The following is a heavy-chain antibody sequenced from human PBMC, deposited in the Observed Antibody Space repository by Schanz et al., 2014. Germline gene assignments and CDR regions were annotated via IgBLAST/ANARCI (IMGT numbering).Heavy chain of an antibody. CDR3: ARDNFRRRNSLDY. J-gene: IGHJ4*02. V-gene: IGHV3-33*01. CDR2: IWYDESNK. CDR1: GFTFSSYG. Sequence: QVQLVESGGGVVQFGRSLRLSCVASGFTFSSYGMHWVRQAPGKGLEWVAVIWYDESNKYYADSVKGRFTMSRDNSKSTVYLQMNSLRAEDTALYYCARDNFRRRNSLDYWGRGTLVTVSS.